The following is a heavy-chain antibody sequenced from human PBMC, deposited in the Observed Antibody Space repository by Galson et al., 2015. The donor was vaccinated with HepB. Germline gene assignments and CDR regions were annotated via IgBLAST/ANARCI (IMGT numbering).Heavy chain of an antibody. CDR1: GYSFTSYW. CDR3: ARHKSNAEGWLRLGSNYYYYGMDV. V-gene: IGHV5-51*01. D-gene: IGHD5-12*01. Sequence: QSGAEVKEPGESLKISCNGSGYSFTSYWIGWVRQMPGKGLEWMGIIYPGDSDTRYSPSFQGQVTISADKSISTAYLQWSSLKASDAAMYYCARHKSNAEGWLRLGSNYYYYGMDVWGQGTTVTVSS. CDR2: IYPGDSDT. J-gene: IGHJ6*02.